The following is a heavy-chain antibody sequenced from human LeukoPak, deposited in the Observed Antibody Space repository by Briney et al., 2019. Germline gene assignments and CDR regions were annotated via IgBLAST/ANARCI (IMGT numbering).Heavy chain of an antibody. J-gene: IGHJ3*02. CDR2: ISSSGSTI. CDR3: ARDRGCSGGSCYRVAFDI. D-gene: IGHD2-15*01. Sequence: GESLRLSCAASGFTFGDYVMIWVRQAPGKGLEWVSYISSSGSTIYYADSVKGRFTISRDNAKNSLYLQMNSLRAEDTAVYYCARDRGCSGGSCYRVAFDIWGQGTMVTVSS. V-gene: IGHV3-48*03. CDR1: GFTFGDYV.